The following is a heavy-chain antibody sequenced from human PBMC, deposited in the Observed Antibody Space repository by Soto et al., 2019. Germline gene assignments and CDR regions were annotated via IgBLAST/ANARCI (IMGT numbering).Heavy chain of an antibody. D-gene: IGHD3-9*01. J-gene: IGHJ4*02. CDR2: INGRGTST. CDR3: AKLGDYDILTGYCDY. V-gene: IGHV3-23*01. Sequence: GGSLLSCAVSGFTLRSYAMSWIRQAPGRGLEWVSVINGRGTSTYYADSVKGRFTISRDNFKNTLYLQMNSLRAEDTAVYYCAKLGDYDILTGYCDYWGQGTLVTVSS. CDR1: GFTLRSYA.